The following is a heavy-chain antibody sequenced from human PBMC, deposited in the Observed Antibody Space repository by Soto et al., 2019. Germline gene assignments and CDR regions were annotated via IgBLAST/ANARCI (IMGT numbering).Heavy chain of an antibody. CDR2: IYYTGST. D-gene: IGHD3-22*01. Sequence: PSETLSLTCTVSGGSISSYYCTWVRQPPGKGLEWIGYIYYTGSTNYNPSLKSRVTISLDTSKNQFSLKLSSVIAADTAVYYCARLTSGYYANFDYWGQGTLVTVSS. CDR1: GGSISSYY. CDR3: ARLTSGYYANFDY. J-gene: IGHJ4*02. V-gene: IGHV4-59*08.